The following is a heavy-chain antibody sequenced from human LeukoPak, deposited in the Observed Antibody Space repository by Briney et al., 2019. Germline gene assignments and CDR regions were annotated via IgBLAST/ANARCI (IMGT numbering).Heavy chain of an antibody. V-gene: IGHV3-15*01. CDR1: GFTFSNAW. Sequence: KTGGSLRLSCVGSGFTFSNAWMSWVRQAPGKGLEWVGRFISKSDGGATDYAAPVKGRFTISRDDSKNTLYLEMNSLKIEDTGLYYCTTDLGGGRGGFGGQGTLVTVSS. CDR2: FISKSDGGAT. D-gene: IGHD3-16*01. CDR3: TTDLGGGRGGF. J-gene: IGHJ4*02.